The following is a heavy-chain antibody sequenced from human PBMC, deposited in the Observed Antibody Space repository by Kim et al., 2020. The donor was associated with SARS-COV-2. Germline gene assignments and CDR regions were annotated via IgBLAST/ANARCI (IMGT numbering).Heavy chain of an antibody. CDR1: EFTFSNYY. V-gene: IGHV3-74*01. D-gene: IGHD2-2*01. Sequence: GGSLRLSCAASEFTFSNYYLHWVRQAPGKGLVWVSRISSDGSSTIYADSVKGRFTISSDNAKNMLYLQMHSLRVDDAAVYYCARASAYWNNDFWDRCTL. CDR3: ARASAYWNNDF. J-gene: IGHJ2*01. CDR2: ISSDGSST.